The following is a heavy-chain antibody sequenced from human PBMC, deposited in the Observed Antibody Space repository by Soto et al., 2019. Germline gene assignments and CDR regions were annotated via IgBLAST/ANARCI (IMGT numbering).Heavy chain of an antibody. Sequence: PGGSLRLSCAASGFTFTNYWMHWVRQAPGKGLVWVSHINSDGSSTSYADSVKGRFTISRDNAKNTLYLQMNSLRAEDTAVYYCARARGGSYPYSDYWGQGTLVTVSS. J-gene: IGHJ4*02. V-gene: IGHV3-74*01. CDR3: ARARGGSYPYSDY. CDR1: GFTFTNYW. D-gene: IGHD1-26*01. CDR2: INSDGSST.